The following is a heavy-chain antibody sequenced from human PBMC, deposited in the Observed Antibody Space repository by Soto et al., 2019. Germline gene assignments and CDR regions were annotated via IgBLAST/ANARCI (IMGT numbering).Heavy chain of an antibody. D-gene: IGHD1-26*01. CDR1: GGSISSYY. CDR2: ICYSGST. J-gene: IGHJ6*02. Sequence: QVQLQESGPGLVKPSETLSLTCTVSGGSISSYYWSWIRQPPGKGLEWIGYICYSGSTNYNPSLKSRVTTSVDTSKNQFSLKLSSVTAADTAVYYCARGDSGSYYSYYYYGMDVWGQGTTVTVSS. CDR3: ARGDSGSYYSYYYYGMDV. V-gene: IGHV4-59*01.